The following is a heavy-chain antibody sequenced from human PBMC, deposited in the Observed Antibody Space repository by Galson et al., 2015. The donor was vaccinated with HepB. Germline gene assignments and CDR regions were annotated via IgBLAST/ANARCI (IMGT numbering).Heavy chain of an antibody. V-gene: IGHV3-30-3*01. J-gene: IGHJ5*02. Sequence: SLRLSCAASGFTFSSYAMHWVRQAPGKGLEWVAVISYDGSNKYYADSVKGRFTISRDNSKNTLYLQMNSLRAEDTAVYYCARDIRFLEWLPLGPWGQGTLVTVSS. CDR3: ARDIRFLEWLPLGP. CDR2: ISYDGSNK. CDR1: GFTFSSYA. D-gene: IGHD3-3*01.